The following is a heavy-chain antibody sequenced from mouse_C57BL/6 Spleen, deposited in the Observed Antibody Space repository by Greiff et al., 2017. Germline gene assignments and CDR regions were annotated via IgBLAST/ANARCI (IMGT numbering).Heavy chain of an antibody. CDR1: GFTFSSYG. V-gene: IGHV5-6*01. J-gene: IGHJ2*01. CDR2: ISSGGSYT. Sequence: EVHLVESGGDLVKPGGSLKLSCAASGFTFSSYGMSWVRQTPDKRLEWVATISSGGSYTYYPDSVKGRFTISRDNAKNTLYLQMSSLKSEDTAMYYCARHIGLYYFDYWGQGTTLTVSS. CDR3: ARHIGLYYFDY. D-gene: IGHD2-2*01.